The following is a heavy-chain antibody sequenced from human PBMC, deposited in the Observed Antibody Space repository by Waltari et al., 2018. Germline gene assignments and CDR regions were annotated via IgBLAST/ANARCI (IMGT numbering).Heavy chain of an antibody. CDR3: ARDSEYYYGMGV. CDR2: ITSSGSTI. J-gene: IGHJ6*02. V-gene: IGHV3-48*03. D-gene: IGHD3-10*01. CDR1: GFPFSSYE. Sequence: EGQLVESGGGLVQPGGSVRLSCAASGFPFSSYEMNWFRQAPGKGLEWISYITSSGSTIYYADSVKGRFTISRDNAKNSLYLQMNSLRAEDTAVYFCARDSEYYYGMGVWGQGTTVLVSS.